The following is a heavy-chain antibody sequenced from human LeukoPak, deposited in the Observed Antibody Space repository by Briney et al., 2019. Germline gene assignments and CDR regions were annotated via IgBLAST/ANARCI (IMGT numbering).Heavy chain of an antibody. CDR1: GFTFSSYS. V-gene: IGHV3-21*01. CDR3: ARDRGDGYNPAYFDY. CDR2: ISSSSSYI. D-gene: IGHD3-10*01. Sequence: PGGSLRLSCAASGFTFSSYSMNWVRQAPGKGLEWVSSISSSSSYIYYADSVKGRFTISRDNAKNSLYLQMNSLRAEDTAVYYCARDRGDGYNPAYFDYWGQGTLVTVSS. J-gene: IGHJ4*02.